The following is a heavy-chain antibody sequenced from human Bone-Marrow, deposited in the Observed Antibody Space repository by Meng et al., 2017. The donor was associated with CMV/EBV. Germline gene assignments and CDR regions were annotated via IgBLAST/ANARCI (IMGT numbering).Heavy chain of an antibody. V-gene: IGHV4-61*01. Sequence: SETLSLTCTVSGGSVSSGSYYWSWIRQPPGKGLEWIGYIYYSGSTNYNPSLKSRVTISVDTSKNQFSLKLSSVTAADTAVYYCARARGYSYGYHYYYYYGMDVWGQGTTVTVSS. CDR1: GGSVSSGSYY. J-gene: IGHJ6*02. CDR2: IYYSGST. D-gene: IGHD5-18*01. CDR3: ARARGYSYGYHYYYYYGMDV.